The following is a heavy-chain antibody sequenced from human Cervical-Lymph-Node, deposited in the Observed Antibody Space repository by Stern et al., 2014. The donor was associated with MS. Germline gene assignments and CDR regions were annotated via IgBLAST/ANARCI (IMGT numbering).Heavy chain of an antibody. CDR2: IYPGDSDT. D-gene: IGHD5-12*01. CDR1: GYTFTTSW. V-gene: IGHV5-51*01. J-gene: IGHJ4*02. CDR3: VRVGYSGYEFDY. Sequence: VQLVQSGAEVKKPGESLKISCKGSGYTFTTSWIGWGRQLPGKGLEWMVIIYPGDSDTRYSPSLQGQVTISADKSISTAYLQWSSLKASDTAMYYCVRVGYSGYEFDYWGQGTLVTVSS.